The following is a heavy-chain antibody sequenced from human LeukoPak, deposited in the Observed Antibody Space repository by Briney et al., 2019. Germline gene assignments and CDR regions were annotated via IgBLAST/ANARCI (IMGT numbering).Heavy chain of an antibody. CDR1: GFTFTDYA. CDR2: ISASGSTT. J-gene: IGHJ4*03. V-gene: IGHV3-23*01. D-gene: IGHD6-19*01. Sequence: PGGSLRLSCAASGFTFTDYAMGWVRQAPGQGLEWASTISASGSTTYYADSVRGRFTISRDNSKNTLSLQMSSLRAEDTAVYYCAKARTPYNSGFDYWGQGTTVTVSS. CDR3: AKARTPYNSGFDY.